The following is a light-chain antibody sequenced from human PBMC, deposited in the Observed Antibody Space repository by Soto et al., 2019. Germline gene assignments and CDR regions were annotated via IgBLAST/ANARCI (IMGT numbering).Light chain of an antibody. V-gene: IGKV3-11*01. CDR3: QQRDIWPPLT. CDR1: QSVGIY. J-gene: IGKJ4*01. Sequence: VLTQSPVTLSLSPGETATLFCKASQSVGIYLGWFQQKPGQAPRVLIYDATNRAGGVTDRFSGSGSGTDFTLTISSLEAADSAVYYCQQRDIWPPLTFGGGTKLEIK. CDR2: DAT.